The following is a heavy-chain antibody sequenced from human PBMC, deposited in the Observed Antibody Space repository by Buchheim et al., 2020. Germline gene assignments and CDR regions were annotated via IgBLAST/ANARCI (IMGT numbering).Heavy chain of an antibody. D-gene: IGHD6-6*01. CDR2: IWYDGSNK. Sequence: QVQLVESGGGVVQPGRSLRLSCAASGFTFSSYGMHWVRQAPGKGLEWVAVIWYDGSNKYYADSVKGRFTISRDNSKTTLYLQMNSLRAEDTAVYYCARDGQLGYWYFDLWGRGTL. V-gene: IGHV3-33*01. CDR3: ARDGQLGYWYFDL. CDR1: GFTFSSYG. J-gene: IGHJ2*01.